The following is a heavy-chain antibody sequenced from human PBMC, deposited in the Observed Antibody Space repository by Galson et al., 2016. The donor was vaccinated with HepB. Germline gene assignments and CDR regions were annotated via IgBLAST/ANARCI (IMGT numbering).Heavy chain of an antibody. Sequence: SETLSLTCTVSGGSISSSSYYWGWIRQPPGKGPEWLGIIYYNGKTYYNPSLKSRVTISMDTSKNQFPLKWSSVTAADTAVYYCVRMDSSSSYYYYGMDFWGQGTTVTVSS. J-gene: IGHJ6*02. CDR1: GGSISSSSYY. V-gene: IGHV4-39*06. D-gene: IGHD6-6*01. CDR2: IYYNGKT. CDR3: VRMDSSSSYYYYGMDF.